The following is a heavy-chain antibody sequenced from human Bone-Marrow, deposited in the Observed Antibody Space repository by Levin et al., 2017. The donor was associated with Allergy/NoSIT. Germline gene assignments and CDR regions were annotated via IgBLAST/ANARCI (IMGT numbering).Heavy chain of an antibody. CDR3: ARFSYDYVWGSFPPDPTSSEEFDY. Sequence: SQTLSLTCSVSGGSVNNSNYYWSWVRQPPGKGLEWVGYMYYNGRTNYNPSLKSRVTISIDTSKNQFSLRLSSVTAADTAVYYCARFSYDYVWGSFPPDPTSSEEFDYWGQGTLVTVSS. CDR1: GGSVNNSNYY. J-gene: IGHJ4*02. D-gene: IGHD3-16*01. CDR2: MYYNGRT. V-gene: IGHV4-61*01.